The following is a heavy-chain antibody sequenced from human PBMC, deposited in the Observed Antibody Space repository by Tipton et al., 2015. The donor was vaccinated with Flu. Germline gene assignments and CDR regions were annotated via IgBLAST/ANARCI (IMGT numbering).Heavy chain of an antibody. Sequence: QLVQSGAEVKKPGASVKVSCKASGYTFTSYGISWVRQAPGQGLEWMGWISAYNGNTNYAQKLQGRVTMTTDTSTSTAYMELRSLRSDATAVYYCARVCKWFGAYYGMDIWGQGTTVTVSS. D-gene: IGHD3-10*01. CDR1: GYTFTSYG. CDR2: ISAYNGNT. CDR3: ARVCKWFGAYYGMDI. J-gene: IGHJ6*02. V-gene: IGHV1-18*01.